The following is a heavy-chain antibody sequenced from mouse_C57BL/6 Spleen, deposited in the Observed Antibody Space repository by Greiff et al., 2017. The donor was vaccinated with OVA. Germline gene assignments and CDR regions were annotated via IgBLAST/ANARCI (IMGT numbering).Heavy chain of an antibody. Sequence: QVQLKESGPGLVAPSQCLSITCTVSGFSLTSYGVSWVRQPPGKGLEWLGGIWGDGGTNYQSALISRLSISKDNSKSQVFLKLNSLQTDDTTTYYCAKGGGDYAMDYWGQGTSVTVSS. CDR1: GFSLTSYG. CDR3: AKGGGDYAMDY. CDR2: IWGDGGT. J-gene: IGHJ4*01. V-gene: IGHV2-3*01.